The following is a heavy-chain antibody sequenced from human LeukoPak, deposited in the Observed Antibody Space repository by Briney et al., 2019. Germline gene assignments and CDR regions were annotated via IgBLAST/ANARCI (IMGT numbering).Heavy chain of an antibody. CDR2: ISAYNGNT. Sequence: ASVNVSCKASGYTFTSYGSSWVRQAPGQGLEWMGWISAYNGNTNYAQKLQGRVTMTTDTSTSTAYMELRSLRSDDTAVYYCARDQSYYDILTGYYNVMGGWFDPWGQGTLVTVSS. CDR1: GYTFTSYG. J-gene: IGHJ5*02. V-gene: IGHV1-18*01. CDR3: ARDQSYYDILTGYYNVMGGWFDP. D-gene: IGHD3-9*01.